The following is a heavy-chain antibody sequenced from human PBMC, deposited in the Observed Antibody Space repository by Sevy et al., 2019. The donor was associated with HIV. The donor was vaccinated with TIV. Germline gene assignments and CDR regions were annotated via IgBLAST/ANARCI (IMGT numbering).Heavy chain of an antibody. V-gene: IGHV3-23*01. CDR1: GFTFSKYS. CDR2: LSFGCGEK. CDR3: AREGCTKPHDY. D-gene: IGHD2-8*01. J-gene: IGHJ4*02. Sequence: GGSLRPSCAASGFTFSKYSMSWVRHPPGKGLEWVSILSFGCGEKNYADSVKGRFTISRDNSKSSVYLQMNNLRPEDTAVYYCAREGCTKPHDYWGQGTLVTVSS.